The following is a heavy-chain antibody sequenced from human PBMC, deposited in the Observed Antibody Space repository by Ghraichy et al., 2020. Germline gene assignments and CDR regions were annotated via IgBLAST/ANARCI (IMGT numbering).Heavy chain of an antibody. D-gene: IGHD3-3*01. Sequence: GGSLRLSCAASGFTFSSYSMNWVRQAPGKGLEWVSSISSSSSYIYYADSVKGRFTISRDNAKNSLYLQMNSLRAEDTAVYYCARDSPDSITILGVNYYYGMDVWGQGTTVTVSS. CDR2: ISSSSSYI. CDR1: GFTFSSYS. J-gene: IGHJ6*02. CDR3: ARDSPDSITILGVNYYYGMDV. V-gene: IGHV3-21*01.